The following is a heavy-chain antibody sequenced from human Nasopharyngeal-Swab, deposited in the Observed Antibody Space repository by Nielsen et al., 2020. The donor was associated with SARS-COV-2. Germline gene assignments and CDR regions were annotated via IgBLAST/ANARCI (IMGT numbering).Heavy chain of an antibody. CDR3: ARQPWAYDSSGYSLGRLYGMDV. Sequence: GESLKISCKGSGYSFTSYWISCVLQMPGKGLDWMGIIYPGDSDTRYSPSFQGQVTISADKSISTAYLQWSSLKASDTAMYYCARQPWAYDSSGYSLGRLYGMDVWGQGTTVTVSS. J-gene: IGHJ6*02. CDR2: IYPGDSDT. D-gene: IGHD3-22*01. V-gene: IGHV5-51*01. CDR1: GYSFTSYW.